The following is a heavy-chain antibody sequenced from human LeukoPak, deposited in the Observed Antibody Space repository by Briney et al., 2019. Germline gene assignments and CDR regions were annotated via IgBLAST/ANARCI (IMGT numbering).Heavy chain of an antibody. CDR3: ARVSSSSFNYFDY. V-gene: IGHV4-59*01. Sequence: SETLSLTCTVSGGSISSYYWSRIRQPPGKGLEWIGYIYYSGSTNYNPSLKSRVTISVDTSKNQFSLKLSSVTAADTAVYYCARVSSSSFNYFDYWGQGTLVTVSS. CDR2: IYYSGST. CDR1: GGSISSYY. D-gene: IGHD2/OR15-2a*01. J-gene: IGHJ4*02.